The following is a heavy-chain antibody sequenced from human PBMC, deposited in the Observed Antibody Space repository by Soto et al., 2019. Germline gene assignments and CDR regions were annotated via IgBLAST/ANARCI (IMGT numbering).Heavy chain of an antibody. CDR1: GGSISSSNW. Sequence: QVQLQESGPGLVKPSGTLSLTCAVSGGSISSSNWWSWVRQPPGKGLEWIGEIYHSGNTNYNPSLKSRVTMAVDQSRNQFYLRLSSVTAADTAVYYCASRWGEGRVDSWGQGTLVTVSS. CDR3: ASRWGEGRVDS. J-gene: IGHJ4*02. CDR2: IYHSGNT. D-gene: IGHD3-10*01. V-gene: IGHV4-4*02.